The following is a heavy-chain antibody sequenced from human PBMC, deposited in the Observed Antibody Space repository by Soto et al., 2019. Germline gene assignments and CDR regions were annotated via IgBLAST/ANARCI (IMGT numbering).Heavy chain of an antibody. CDR1: GGSVSSGSYY. CDR2: VYYTGST. J-gene: IGHJ6*01. V-gene: IGHV4-61*01. Sequence: VQLQESVPGLATPSETLSLTCTVSGGSVSSGSYYWNWIRQPPGKGLELIGYVYYTGSTNYNPSLMSRVTMSVDTSNNQSSRKVRSVPAADTAVWYCARESLEPSSTGGLDVWGQGKTVSVSS. D-gene: IGHD1-1*01. CDR3: ARESLEPSSTGGLDV.